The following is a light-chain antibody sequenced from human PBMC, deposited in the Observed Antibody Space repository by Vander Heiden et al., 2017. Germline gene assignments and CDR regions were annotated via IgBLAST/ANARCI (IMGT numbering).Light chain of an antibody. CDR3: QQRYSYPLT. CDR1: QSISSY. Sequence: IQMTQSPSSLSASVGDRVTITCRASQSISSYLNWYQQKPGKAPKLLIYAASSWHSGVPARFSGSGSGTDFTLTISSLEPEDFAIYYCQQRYSYPLTFGGGTKVEIK. V-gene: IGKV1-39*01. J-gene: IGKJ4*01. CDR2: AAS.